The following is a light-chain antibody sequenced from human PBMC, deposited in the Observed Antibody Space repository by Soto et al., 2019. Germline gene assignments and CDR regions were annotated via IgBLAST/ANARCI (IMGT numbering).Light chain of an antibody. J-gene: IGKJ3*01. V-gene: IGKV3-20*01. CDR3: QQLGSSPCT. Sequence: EIVLTQSPGTLSLSPGARATLSCRASQSVGSNYLAWYQQKPGQAPRLLIYGASNRATGIPDRFSASGSGTDFTLTISRLKHEDFAVYYCQQLGSSPCTFGPGTKVDI. CDR2: GAS. CDR1: QSVGSNY.